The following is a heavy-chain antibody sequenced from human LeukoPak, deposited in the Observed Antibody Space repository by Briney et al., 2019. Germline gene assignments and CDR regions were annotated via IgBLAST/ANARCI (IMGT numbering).Heavy chain of an antibody. V-gene: IGHV3-23*01. CDR2: ISGSGGST. CDR3: ASGSSGYYRSYFDY. Sequence: GGSLRLSCAASGFTFSSYAMSWVRQAPGKGLEWVSAISGSGGSTYYADSVKGRFTISRDNSKNTLYLQMNSLRAEDTAVYYCASGSSGYYRSYFDYWGQGTLVTVSS. J-gene: IGHJ4*02. D-gene: IGHD3-22*01. CDR1: GFTFSSYA.